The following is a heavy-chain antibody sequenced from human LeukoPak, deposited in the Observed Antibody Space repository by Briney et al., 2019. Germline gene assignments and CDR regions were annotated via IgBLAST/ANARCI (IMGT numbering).Heavy chain of an antibody. CDR1: GFTVSSNY. D-gene: IGHD2-15*01. CDR3: AKAGAVVVVAAKYFDY. Sequence: GGSLRLSCAASGFTVSSNYMSWVRQAPGKGLEWVSVIYSGGSTYCADSVKGRFTISRDNSKNTLYLQMNSLRAEDTAVYYCAKAGAVVVVAAKYFDYWGQGTLVTVSS. J-gene: IGHJ4*02. CDR2: IYSGGST. V-gene: IGHV3-53*01.